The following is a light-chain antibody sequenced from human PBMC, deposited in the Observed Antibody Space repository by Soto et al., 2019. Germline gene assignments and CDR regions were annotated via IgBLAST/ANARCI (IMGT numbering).Light chain of an antibody. J-gene: IGKJ4*01. CDR1: QDISNY. V-gene: IGKV1-33*01. CDR2: DAS. Sequence: DIQMTQSPSSLSASVGDRVTITCQASQDISNYLNWYQQKPGKAPKLLIYDASNLETGVPSRFSGSRSGTDFTFTIISLQPEDIATYYCQQYDNLPLTFGGGTKVDIK. CDR3: QQYDNLPLT.